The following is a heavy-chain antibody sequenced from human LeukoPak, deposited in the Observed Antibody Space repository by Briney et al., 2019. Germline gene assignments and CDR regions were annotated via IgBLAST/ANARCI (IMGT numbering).Heavy chain of an antibody. D-gene: IGHD3-10*01. Sequence: QPGRSLRLSCAASGFTFSSYGMHWVRQAPGKGLEWVAVIWYDGSNKYYADSVKGRFTISRDNSKNTLYLQMNSLRAEDTAVYYCARDKHGSGSYSYYFDYWGQGTLVTVSS. V-gene: IGHV3-33*01. CDR2: IWYDGSNK. CDR1: GFTFSSYG. CDR3: ARDKHGSGSYSYYFDY. J-gene: IGHJ4*02.